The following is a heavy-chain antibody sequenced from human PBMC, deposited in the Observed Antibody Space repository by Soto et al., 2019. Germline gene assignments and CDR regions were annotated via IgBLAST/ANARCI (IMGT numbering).Heavy chain of an antibody. V-gene: IGHV2-5*02. Sequence: SGPTLVNPTQTLTLTCTFSGFSLNTTAVGVGWIRQPPGKALEWLALIYWDGDKRYSPSLKSRLAITKDTSKNQVVLKMTNMDPVDTATYYCAHREGDDYVWGCYKDAFDMWGRGTMVT. J-gene: IGHJ3*02. D-gene: IGHD3-16*01. CDR2: IYWDGDK. CDR1: GFSLNTTAVG. CDR3: AHREGDDYVWGCYKDAFDM.